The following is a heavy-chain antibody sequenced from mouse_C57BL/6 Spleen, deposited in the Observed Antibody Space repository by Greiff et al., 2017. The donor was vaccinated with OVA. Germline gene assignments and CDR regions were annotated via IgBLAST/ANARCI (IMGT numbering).Heavy chain of an antibody. V-gene: IGHV1-64*01. J-gene: IGHJ4*01. D-gene: IGHD2-2*01. CDR1: GYTFTSYW. Sequence: VQLQQPGAELVKPWASVKLSCKASGYTFTSYWMHWVKQRPGQGLEWIGMIHPNSGSTNYNEKFKSKATLTVDKSSSTAYMQLSSLTSEDSAVYYCARGGVTTGRNAMDYWGQGTSVTVSS. CDR2: IHPNSGST. CDR3: ARGGVTTGRNAMDY.